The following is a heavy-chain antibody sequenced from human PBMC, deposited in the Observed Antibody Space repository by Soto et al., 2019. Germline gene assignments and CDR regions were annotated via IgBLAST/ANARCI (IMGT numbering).Heavy chain of an antibody. CDR1: GYTFTSYD. CDR2: MNPNSGNT. CDR3: ISGWGSSYYYYGMDV. Sequence: QVQLVQSGAEVKKPGASVKVSCKASGYTFTSYDINWVRQATGQGLEWMGWMNPNSGNTGYAQKFQGRVTMTTNTSISTAYMELSSLRSEDTAVYYCISGWGSSYYYYGMDVWGQGTTVTVSS. V-gene: IGHV1-8*01. J-gene: IGHJ6*02. D-gene: IGHD6-6*01.